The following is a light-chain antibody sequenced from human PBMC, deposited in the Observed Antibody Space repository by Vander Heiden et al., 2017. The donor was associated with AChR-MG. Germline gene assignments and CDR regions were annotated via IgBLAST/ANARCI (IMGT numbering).Light chain of an antibody. V-gene: IGKV3-20*01. CDR2: GTS. Sequence: EIVLTQSPGTLSLSPGERATLSCRASQSVDSSYLAWYQQKPGQAPRLLIYGTSSRATGIPDRFSGGGSGTDFTLTISRLEPEDFDVYYCQQDGTSHRFGGGTKVEIK. CDR3: QQDGTSHR. J-gene: IGKJ4*01. CDR1: QSVDSSY.